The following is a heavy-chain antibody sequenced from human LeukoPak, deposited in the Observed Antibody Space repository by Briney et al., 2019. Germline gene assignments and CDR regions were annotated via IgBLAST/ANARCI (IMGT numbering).Heavy chain of an antibody. J-gene: IGHJ4*02. CDR3: ARALPQMATISNLFDY. Sequence: SETLSLTCTVSGGSISSYYWSWIRQPPGKGLGWIGYIYYSGSTNYNPSLKSRVTISVDTSKNQFSLKLSSVTAADTAVYYCARALPQMATISNLFDYWGQGPLVTVSS. CDR2: IYYSGST. CDR1: GGSISSYY. D-gene: IGHD5-24*01. V-gene: IGHV4-59*01.